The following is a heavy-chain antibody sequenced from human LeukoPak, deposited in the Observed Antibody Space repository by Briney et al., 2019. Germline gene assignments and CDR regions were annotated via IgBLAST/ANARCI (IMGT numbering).Heavy chain of an antibody. Sequence: GGSLRLSCAASGFTFSSYAMSWVRQAPGKGLEWFSAISGSGGRTYYADSVKGRFTISRDNSKNTLSLQMNSLRADDTAVYYCAKASTFSGSPVDYWGQGTLVTVSS. CDR1: GFTFSSYA. J-gene: IGHJ4*02. CDR3: AKASTFSGSPVDY. D-gene: IGHD1-26*01. V-gene: IGHV3-23*01. CDR2: ISGSGGRT.